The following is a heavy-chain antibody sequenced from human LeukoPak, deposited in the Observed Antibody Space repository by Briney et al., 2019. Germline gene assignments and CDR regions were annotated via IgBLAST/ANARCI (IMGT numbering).Heavy chain of an antibody. D-gene: IGHD4-23*01. CDR3: AKTTVVTPVSPSYNWFDP. Sequence: SQTLSLTCALSGDSVSSNSAAWNWIRQSPSRGLEWLGMTYYRSKWYNDYAVSVESRITINPDTSKNQFSLQLNSVTPEDTAVYYCAKTTVVTPVSPSYNWFDPWGQGTLVTVSS. CDR2: TYYRSKWYN. CDR1: GDSVSSNSAA. V-gene: IGHV6-1*01. J-gene: IGHJ5*02.